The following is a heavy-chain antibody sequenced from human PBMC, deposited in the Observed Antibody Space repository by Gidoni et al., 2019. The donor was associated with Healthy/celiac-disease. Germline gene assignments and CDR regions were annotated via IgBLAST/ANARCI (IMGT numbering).Heavy chain of an antibody. D-gene: IGHD3-3*01. Sequence: QVQLVQSGAEVKKPGASVRVSCTASGYHFTGYYMHWVRQAPGQGLEWMGRINPNSGGTNYAQKFQGRVTMTRDTSISTAYMELSRLRSDDTAVYYCAFNQEFGVVTNNWFDPWGQGTMVTVSS. V-gene: IGHV1-2*06. CDR2: INPNSGGT. J-gene: IGHJ5*02. CDR1: GYHFTGYY. CDR3: AFNQEFGVVTNNWFDP.